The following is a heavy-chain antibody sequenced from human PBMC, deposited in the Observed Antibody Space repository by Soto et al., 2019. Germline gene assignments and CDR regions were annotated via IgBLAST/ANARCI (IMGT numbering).Heavy chain of an antibody. Sequence: GASVKVSCKASGGTLSSYAISWVRQAPGQGLEWMGGILPIFGTINYAQKFQGRVTMTADESTSTAYMELSSLRSEDTAVYYCARSDQVGARVDYWGQGTLVTSPQ. V-gene: IGHV1-69*13. D-gene: IGHD1-26*01. CDR3: ARSDQVGARVDY. CDR1: GGTLSSYA. J-gene: IGHJ4*02. CDR2: ILPIFGTI.